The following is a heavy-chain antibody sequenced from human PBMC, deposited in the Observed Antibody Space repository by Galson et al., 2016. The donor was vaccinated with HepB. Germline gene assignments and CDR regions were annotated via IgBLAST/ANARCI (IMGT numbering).Heavy chain of an antibody. CDR2: ISGSGGSK. V-gene: IGHV3-23*01. J-gene: IGHJ5*02. CDR3: AKVPRLVYATLSAGFDP. Sequence: SLRLSCAASGFTFSGYAMTWVRQAPGRGLEWVSGISGSGGSKYYADSVKGRFTISSGNSKNTLYPQMKSLKAEDPAVYYFAKVPRLVYATLSAGFDPWGQGTLVTVSS. D-gene: IGHD2-8*01. CDR1: GFTFSGYA.